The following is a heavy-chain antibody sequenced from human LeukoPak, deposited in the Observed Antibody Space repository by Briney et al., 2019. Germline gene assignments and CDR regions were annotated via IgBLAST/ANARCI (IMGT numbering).Heavy chain of an antibody. D-gene: IGHD3-3*01. CDR3: ARADRIFGVVTHLYDY. V-gene: IGHV1-2*04. Sequence: ASVKVSCKASGYTFTGYYMHWVRQAPGQGLEWMGWINPNSGGTNYAQKFQGWVTMTRDTSISTAYMELSRLRSGDTAVYYCARADRIFGVVTHLYDYWGQGTLVTVSS. CDR1: GYTFTGYY. J-gene: IGHJ4*02. CDR2: INPNSGGT.